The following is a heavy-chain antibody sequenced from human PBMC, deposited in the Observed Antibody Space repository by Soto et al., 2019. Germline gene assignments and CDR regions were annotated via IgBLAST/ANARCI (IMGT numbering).Heavy chain of an antibody. J-gene: IGHJ6*03. CDR3: ARASIPYGSGSYNYYMDV. Sequence: ASVKVSCKASGYTFTGYYMHWVRQAPGQGLEWMGWINPNSGGTNYAQKFRGWVTMTRDTSISTAYMELSRLRSDDTAVYYCARASIPYGSGSYNYYMDVWGKGTTVTVSS. V-gene: IGHV1-2*04. CDR2: INPNSGGT. CDR1: GYTFTGYY. D-gene: IGHD3-10*01.